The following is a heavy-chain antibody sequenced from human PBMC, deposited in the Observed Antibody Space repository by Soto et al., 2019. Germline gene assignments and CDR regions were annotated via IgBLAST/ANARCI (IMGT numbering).Heavy chain of an antibody. CDR1: GDSVSSNSAA. J-gene: IGHJ6*02. CDR3: ARAMVAATQRYYYYYGMDV. D-gene: IGHD2-15*01. CDR2: TYYRSKWYN. V-gene: IGHV6-1*01. Sequence: PSQTLSLTCAISGDSVSSNSAAWNWIRQSPSRGLEWLGRTYYRSKWYNDYAVSVKSRITINPDTSKNQFSLQLNSVTPEDTAVYYCARAMVAATQRYYYYYGMDVWGQGTTVTVYS.